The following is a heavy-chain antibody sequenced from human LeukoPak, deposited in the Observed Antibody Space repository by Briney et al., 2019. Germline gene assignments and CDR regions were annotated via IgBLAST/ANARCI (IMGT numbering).Heavy chain of an antibody. Sequence: ASVKASCKASGYTFTSNYIHWVRQAPGQGLEWMGIINPSRGSTIYAQKLQGRVTMTRDTSTSTVYMELSSLRSEDTAVYYCARDLGITGTTWGYYFDYWGQGTLVTVSS. D-gene: IGHD1-20*01. J-gene: IGHJ4*02. CDR2: INPSRGST. V-gene: IGHV1-46*01. CDR1: GYTFTSNY. CDR3: ARDLGITGTTWGYYFDY.